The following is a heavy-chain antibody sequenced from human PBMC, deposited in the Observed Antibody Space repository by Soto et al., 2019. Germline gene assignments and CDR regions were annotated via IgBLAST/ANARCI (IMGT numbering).Heavy chain of an antibody. CDR2: ISYDGSNK. D-gene: IGHD3-3*01. Sequence: LRLSCAASGFTFSSYAMHWVRQAPGKGLEWVAVISYDGSNKYYADSVKGRFTISRDNSKNTLYLQMNSLRAEDTAVYYCARDAPDYDFWSGYKYYYYYGMDVWGQGTTVTISS. CDR3: ARDAPDYDFWSGYKYYYYYGMDV. J-gene: IGHJ6*02. V-gene: IGHV3-30-3*01. CDR1: GFTFSSYA.